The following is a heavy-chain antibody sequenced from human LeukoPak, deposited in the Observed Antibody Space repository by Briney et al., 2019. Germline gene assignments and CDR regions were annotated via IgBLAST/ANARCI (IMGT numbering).Heavy chain of an antibody. CDR3: ARDPAPFEFCSGGSCYSNRDAFDI. Sequence: SVTVSCKASGGTFSSYAISWVRQAPGQGREWMGGIIPIFGTANYAQKFQGRVTITADESTSTAYMELSSLRSEDTAVYYCARDPAPFEFCSGGSCYSNRDAFDIWGQGTMVTVSS. V-gene: IGHV1-69*13. CDR1: GGTFSSYA. D-gene: IGHD2-15*01. J-gene: IGHJ3*02. CDR2: IIPIFGTA.